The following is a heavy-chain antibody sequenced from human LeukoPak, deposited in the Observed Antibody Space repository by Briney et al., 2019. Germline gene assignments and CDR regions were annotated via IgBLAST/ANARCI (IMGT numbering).Heavy chain of an antibody. CDR3: ASTYRGVAARNYMDV. D-gene: IGHD6-6*01. V-gene: IGHV1-18*01. CDR1: GYTFTNYG. J-gene: IGHJ6*03. Sequence: ASVKVSCKASGYTFTNYGINWVRQAPGQGLEWMGWISAYNGNTNYAQNLQGRVTMTIDTSTSTAYMELRSLRSEDTAVYYCASTYRGVAARNYMDVWGKGTTVTVSS. CDR2: ISAYNGNT.